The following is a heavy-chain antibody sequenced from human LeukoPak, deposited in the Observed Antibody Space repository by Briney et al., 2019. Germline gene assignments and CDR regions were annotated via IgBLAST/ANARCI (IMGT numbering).Heavy chain of an antibody. CDR1: GFTFSAYA. D-gene: IGHD4-17*01. V-gene: IGHV3-23*01. CDR3: ARDPNGDYIGAFDM. CDR2: IRGGGTSE. J-gene: IGHJ3*02. Sequence: GGSLRLSCTASGFTFSAYAMMWVRQAPGKGPECVSAIRGGGTSEFYADSVKGRFRISRDNSKDTLFLQMNSLRAEDTAVYYCARDPNGDYIGAFDMWGPGTMVTVSS.